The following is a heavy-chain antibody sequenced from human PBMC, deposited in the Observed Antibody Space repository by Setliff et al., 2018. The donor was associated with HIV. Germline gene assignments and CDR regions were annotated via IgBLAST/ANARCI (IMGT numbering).Heavy chain of an antibody. V-gene: IGHV1-69*13. CDR1: GGTLSSHA. Sequence: SVKVSCKASGGTLSSHAISWVRQAPGQGLEWMGGIIPIFGSANHAQRFKDRVTITADESTNTVYMELSSLRSEDTAVYYCATGEMATTRGWFFDNWCQGTLVTVSS. J-gene: IGHJ4*02. D-gene: IGHD3-16*01. CDR3: ATGEMATTRGWFFDN. CDR2: IIPIFGSA.